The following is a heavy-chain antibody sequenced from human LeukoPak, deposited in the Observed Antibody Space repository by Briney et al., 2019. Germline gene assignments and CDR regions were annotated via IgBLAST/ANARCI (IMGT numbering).Heavy chain of an antibody. J-gene: IGHJ3*02. CDR2: INHSGST. Sequence: PSETLSLTCAVYGGSFSGYYWSWIRQPPGKGLEWIEEINHSGSTNYNPSLKSRVTISVDTSKNQFSLKLSSVTAADTAVYYCARGRGGYYSRAFDIWGQGTMVTVSS. D-gene: IGHD3-22*01. V-gene: IGHV4-34*01. CDR1: GGSFSGYY. CDR3: ARGRGGYYSRAFDI.